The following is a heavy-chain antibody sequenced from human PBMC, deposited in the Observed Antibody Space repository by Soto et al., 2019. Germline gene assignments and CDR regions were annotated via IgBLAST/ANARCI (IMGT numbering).Heavy chain of an antibody. J-gene: IGHJ6*02. CDR1: GFTFSSYA. Sequence: GGSLRLSCAASGFTFSSYAMSWVRQAPGKGLEWVSAISGSGGSTYYADSVKGRFTISRDNSKNTLYLQMNSLRAEDTAVYYCAKPDCSSTSCVRYYYYGMDVWCPGTTVTVSS. V-gene: IGHV3-23*01. D-gene: IGHD2-2*01. CDR3: AKPDCSSTSCVRYYYYGMDV. CDR2: ISGSGGST.